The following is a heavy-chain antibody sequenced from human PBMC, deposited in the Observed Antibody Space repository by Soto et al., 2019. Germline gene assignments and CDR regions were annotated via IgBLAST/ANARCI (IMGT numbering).Heavy chain of an antibody. J-gene: IGHJ3*02. D-gene: IGHD3-9*01. CDR1: GGSISSYY. V-gene: IGHV4-59*01. Sequence: SETLSLTCTVSGGSISSYYWSWIRQPPGKGLEWIGYIYYSGSTNYNPSLKSRVTISVDTSKNQFSLKLSSVTAADTAVYYCARDGPFEGLHAFDIWGQGTMVTVSS. CDR2: IYYSGST. CDR3: ARDGPFEGLHAFDI.